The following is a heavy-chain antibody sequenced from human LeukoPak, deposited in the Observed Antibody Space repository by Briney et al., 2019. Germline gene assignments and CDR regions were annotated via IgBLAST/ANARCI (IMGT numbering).Heavy chain of an antibody. CDR1: GYTFTGYY. J-gene: IGHJ4*02. V-gene: IGHV1-2*02. CDR3: ARDSSYYYDSSGYYFDY. CDR2: INPNSGGT. Sequence: ASVTVSCTASGYTFTGYYMHWVRQAPGQGLEWIGWINPNSGGTNYAQKFQGRVTMTRDTSISTAYMELSRLRSDDTAVYYCARDSSYYYDSSGYYFDYWGQGTLVTVSS. D-gene: IGHD3-22*01.